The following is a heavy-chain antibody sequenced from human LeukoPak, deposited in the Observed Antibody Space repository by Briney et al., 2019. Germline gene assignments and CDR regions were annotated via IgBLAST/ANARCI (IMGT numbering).Heavy chain of an antibody. Sequence: PGGSLRLSCEASGFSLSNYWMHWVRQAPGKGLVWVSRIDSDGNNRNYVDSVRGRFTISRDNAKNTLYLQMNSLRAEDTAVYYCAKDAGSGSWYFDLWGRGTLVTVSS. CDR3: AKDAGSGSWYFDL. D-gene: IGHD1-14*01. J-gene: IGHJ2*01. V-gene: IGHV3-74*01. CDR1: GFSLSNYW. CDR2: IDSDGNNR.